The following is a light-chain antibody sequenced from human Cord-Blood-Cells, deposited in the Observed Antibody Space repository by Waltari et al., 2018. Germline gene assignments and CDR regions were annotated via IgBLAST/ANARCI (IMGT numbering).Light chain of an antibody. Sequence: DIQLTQSPSFLSASVGDRVTITCRASQGISSYLAWYPQKPGKAPKLLIYAASTLQSGVPSRFSGSGSGTEFTLTISSLQPEDFATYYCQQLNSYPYTFGQGTKLEIK. CDR2: AAS. J-gene: IGKJ2*01. V-gene: IGKV1-9*01. CDR1: QGISSY. CDR3: QQLNSYPYT.